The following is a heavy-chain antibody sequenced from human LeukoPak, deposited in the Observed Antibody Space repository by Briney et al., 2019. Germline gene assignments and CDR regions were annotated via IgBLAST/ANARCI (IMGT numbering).Heavy chain of an antibody. CDR1: GFTFSSYE. V-gene: IGHV3-48*03. J-gene: IGHJ4*02. D-gene: IGHD3-3*01. Sequence: GGSLRLSCAASGFTFSSYEMNWVRQAPGKGLEWVSYISSSGSTIYYADSVKGRFTISRDNAKNSLYLQMNSLRAEDTAVYYCAREERYYDFWSGPQASDYWGQGTLVTVSS. CDR3: AREERYYDFWSGPQASDY. CDR2: ISSSGSTI.